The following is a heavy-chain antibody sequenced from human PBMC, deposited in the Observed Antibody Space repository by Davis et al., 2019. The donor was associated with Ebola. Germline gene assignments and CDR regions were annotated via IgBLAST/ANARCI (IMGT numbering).Heavy chain of an antibody. CDR2: IDSSAATI. CDR1: GFTFSSNE. CDR3: AGDVGVVPDAMTLDV. V-gene: IGHV3-48*03. D-gene: IGHD2-2*01. Sequence: GGSLRLSCAVSGFTFSSNEMTWVRQAPGKGLEWVSYIDSSAATIHYADSVKGRFTISRDNAKNSLHLQMNSLSAEDTAVYYCAGDVGVVPDAMTLDVWGPGTTVTVSS. J-gene: IGHJ6*02.